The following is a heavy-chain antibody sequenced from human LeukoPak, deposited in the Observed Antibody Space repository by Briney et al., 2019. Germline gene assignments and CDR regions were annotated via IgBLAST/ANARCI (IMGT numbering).Heavy chain of an antibody. CDR3: ARTPDGADY. D-gene: IGHD3-10*01. V-gene: IGHV3-7*01. CDR1: GLTFSNYW. CDR2: IKQDGTEI. Sequence: PGGSLRLSCAASGLTFSNYWMDWVRQAPGKGLEWVANIKQDGTEIYYVDSVRGRFIISRDNAENSLYLQMNSLRVEDTAVYYCARTPDGADYWGQGTLVTVSS. J-gene: IGHJ4*02.